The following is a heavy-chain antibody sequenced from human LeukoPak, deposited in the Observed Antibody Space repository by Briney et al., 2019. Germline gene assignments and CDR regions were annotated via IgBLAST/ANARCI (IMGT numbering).Heavy chain of an antibody. CDR3: VAYASGSFDY. CDR2: MNPDNGNT. Sequence: ASVKVSCKASGYSFTNYDINWVRQASGQGLEWMGWMNPDNGNTAYAQKCQGRVTITTNSSESTAYMELSSLRSEDTAVYYCVAYASGSFDYWGQGTLVSVSS. J-gene: IGHJ4*02. CDR1: GYSFTNYD. V-gene: IGHV1-8*03. D-gene: IGHD6-19*01.